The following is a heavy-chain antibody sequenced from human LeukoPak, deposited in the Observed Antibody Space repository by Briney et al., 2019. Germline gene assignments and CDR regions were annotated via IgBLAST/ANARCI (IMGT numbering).Heavy chain of an antibody. CDR1: GFTFRSDW. D-gene: IGHD4-17*01. CDR2: INPDGSAT. Sequence: PGGSLRLSCAASGFTFRSDWMSWVRQSPEKGLEWAANINPDGSATYYVDSVKGRFIISRDNTKNSLYLQMNSLRAEDTAVYYCARYTAVSSPGAFDIWGQGTMVTVSS. J-gene: IGHJ3*02. CDR3: ARYTAVSSPGAFDI. V-gene: IGHV3-7*03.